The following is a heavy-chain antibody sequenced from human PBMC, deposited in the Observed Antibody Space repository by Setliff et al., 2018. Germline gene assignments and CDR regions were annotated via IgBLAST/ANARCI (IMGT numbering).Heavy chain of an antibody. J-gene: IGHJ4*02. CDR3: ATEKFPGDWGDY. V-gene: IGHV1-46*01. Sequence: ASVKVSCQASGYTFTSYYMHWVRQAPGQGLEWMGIINPSGVSTSYAQKFQGRVTMTRDTSTRTAYMEVTSLRSDDTAVYYCATEKFPGDWGDYWGQGTLVTVSS. CDR2: INPSGVST. D-gene: IGHD2-21*01. CDR1: GYTFTSYY.